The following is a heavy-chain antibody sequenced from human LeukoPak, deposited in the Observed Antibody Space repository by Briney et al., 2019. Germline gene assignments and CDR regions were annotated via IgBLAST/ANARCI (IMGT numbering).Heavy chain of an antibody. V-gene: IGHV3-11*01. D-gene: IGHD3-22*01. CDR2: ISSSGSTI. Sequence: PGRSLRLSCAASGFTFSDYYMSWIRHAPGKGLECASYISSSGSTIYYADSVKGRFTISRDNAKNSLYLQMNSLRAEDTAVYYCARDASYYYDSSGYYGYWGQGTLVTVSS. CDR1: GFTFSDYY. CDR3: ARDASYYYDSSGYYGY. J-gene: IGHJ4*02.